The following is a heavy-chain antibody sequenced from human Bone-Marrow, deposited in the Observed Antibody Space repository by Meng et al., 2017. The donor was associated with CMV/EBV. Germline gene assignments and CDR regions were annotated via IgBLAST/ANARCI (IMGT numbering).Heavy chain of an antibody. D-gene: IGHD2-2*02. CDR2: MNPNSGNT. J-gene: IGHJ4*02. CDR1: GYTFTSYD. CDR3: ARVLKGYCSSTSCYTLGY. Sequence: SVKVSCKASGYTFTSYDINWVRQATGQGLEWMGWMNPNSGNTGYAQKFQGRVTITRNTSISTAYMELSSLRSEDTAVYYCARVLKGYCSSTSCYTLGYWGQGTLVTVSS. V-gene: IGHV1-8*03.